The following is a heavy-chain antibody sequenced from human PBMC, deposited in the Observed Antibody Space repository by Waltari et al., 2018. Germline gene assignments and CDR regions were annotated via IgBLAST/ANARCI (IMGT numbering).Heavy chain of an antibody. D-gene: IGHD4-17*01. CDR3: ARADYGDYYWYFDL. CDR2: IYSGGST. V-gene: IGHV3-53*01. J-gene: IGHJ2*01. CDR1: GFTVSSYY. Sequence: EVQLVESGGGLIQPGGSLRLSCAASGFTVSSYYMSWVRQAPGKGLEWVSVIYSGGSTYYADSVKGRFTISRDNSKNTLYLQMNSLRAEDTAVYYCARADYGDYYWYFDLWGRGTLVTVSS.